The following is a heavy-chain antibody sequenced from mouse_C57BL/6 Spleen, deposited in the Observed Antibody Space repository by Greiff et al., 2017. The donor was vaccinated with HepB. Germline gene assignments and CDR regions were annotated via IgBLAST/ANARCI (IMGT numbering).Heavy chain of an antibody. CDR1: GYTFTDYY. CDR3: ARQGGNSLYWFAY. V-gene: IGHV1-19*01. D-gene: IGHD2-1*01. CDR2: INPYNGGT. J-gene: IGHJ3*01. Sequence: VQLQQSGPVLVKPGASVKMSCKASGYTFTDYYMNWVKQSHGKSLEWIGVINPYNGGTSYNQKFKGKATLTVDKSSSTAYMELNSLTSEDSAVYYCARQGGNSLYWFAYWGQGTLVTVSA.